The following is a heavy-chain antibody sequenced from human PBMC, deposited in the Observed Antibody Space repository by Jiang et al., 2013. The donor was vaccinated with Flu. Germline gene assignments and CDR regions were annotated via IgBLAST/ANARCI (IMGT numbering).Heavy chain of an antibody. CDR3: ARDYEYCSSTSCYLHYYGMDV. J-gene: IGHJ6*02. CDR2: ISSSSRTI. D-gene: IGHD2-2*01. Sequence: QLVESGGGLVKPGGSLRLSCAGSGFDFNYYSLNWVRQAPGRGLEWVSSISSSSRTIYYADSVKGRFTISRDNVKNSLSLQMKSLRAEDTAVYYCARDYEYCSSTSCYLHYYGMDVWGQGTTVTVSS. CDR1: GFDFNYYS. V-gene: IGHV3-21*01.